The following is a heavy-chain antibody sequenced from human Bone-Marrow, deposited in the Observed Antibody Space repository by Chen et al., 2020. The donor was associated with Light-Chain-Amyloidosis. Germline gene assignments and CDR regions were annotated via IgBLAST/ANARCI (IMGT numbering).Heavy chain of an antibody. V-gene: IGHV4-39*07. J-gene: IGHJ3*02. CDR2: IYYSRST. CDR1: GGSIRSSSYY. CDR3: ARQTGIAAAGTPPHAFDI. D-gene: IGHD6-13*01. Sequence: QLQLQESGPGLVKPSETLSLTCTVSGGSIRSSSYYWGWIRQPPGKGLEWIGSIYYSRSTYYNPSLKSRVTISVDTSKNQFSLKLSSVTAADTAVYYCARQTGIAAAGTPPHAFDIWGQGTMVTVSS.